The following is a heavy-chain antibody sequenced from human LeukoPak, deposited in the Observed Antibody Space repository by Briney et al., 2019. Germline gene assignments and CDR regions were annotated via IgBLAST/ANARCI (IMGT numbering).Heavy chain of an antibody. CDR2: IHGDVSRI. CDR1: GFTFSSYT. CDR3: VKDLSGTYSFDY. Sequence: PGGSLRLSCSASGFTFSSYTMHWVRQAPGKGLDYVSTIHGDVSRIYYADPVKGKFTISRDNSRNTLYLQMSSLRAEDTAVYYCVKDLSGTYSFDYWGQGTLVTVSS. V-gene: IGHV3-64D*06. J-gene: IGHJ4*02. D-gene: IGHD1-26*01.